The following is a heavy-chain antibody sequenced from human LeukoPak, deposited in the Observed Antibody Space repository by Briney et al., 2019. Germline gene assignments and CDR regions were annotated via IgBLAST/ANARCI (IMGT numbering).Heavy chain of an antibody. V-gene: IGHV4-30-4*08. CDR1: GGSISSSSYS. Sequence: SETLSLTCTVSGGSISSSSYSWGWIRQPPGKGLEWIGYIYYSGSTYYNPSLKSRVTISVDTSKNQFSLKLSSVTAADTAVYYCARVVLDGDGYNYPFDYWGQGTLVTVSS. J-gene: IGHJ4*02. D-gene: IGHD5-24*01. CDR3: ARVVLDGDGYNYPFDY. CDR2: IYYSGST.